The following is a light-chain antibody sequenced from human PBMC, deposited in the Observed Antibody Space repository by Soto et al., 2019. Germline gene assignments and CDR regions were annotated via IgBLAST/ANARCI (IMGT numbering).Light chain of an antibody. CDR2: GAS. J-gene: IGKJ5*01. V-gene: IGKV1-17*01. CDR1: QSISTD. CDR3: PQYKSYPIT. Sequence: QMTQSPSSGSASVRDRVTITCRASQSISTDLNWYQQKPGKAPTRLIYGASSLQNGVPSKFSGSGSGTDYTLTIYCLQPEDFATYCCPQYKSYPITSAQGARPEIK.